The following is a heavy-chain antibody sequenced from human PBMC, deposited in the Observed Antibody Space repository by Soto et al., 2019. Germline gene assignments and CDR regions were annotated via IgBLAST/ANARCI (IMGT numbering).Heavy chain of an antibody. D-gene: IGHD3-3*01. Sequence: ASETLSLTCTVSGGSISSGGYYWSWIRQHPGKGLEWIGYIYYSGSTYYNQSLKSRVTISVDTSKNQFSLKLSSVTAADTAVYYCARYLLEWLSSDVWGKGTTVTVSS. CDR2: IYYSGST. CDR3: ARYLLEWLSSDV. CDR1: GGSISSGGYY. V-gene: IGHV4-31*03. J-gene: IGHJ6*04.